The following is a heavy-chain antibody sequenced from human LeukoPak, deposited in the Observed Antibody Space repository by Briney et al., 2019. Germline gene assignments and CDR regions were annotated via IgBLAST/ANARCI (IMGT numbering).Heavy chain of an antibody. CDR2: IRSDGSNK. CDR1: GFTFNRRG. V-gene: IGHV3-30*02. J-gene: IGHJ4*02. Sequence: GGSLRLSCAASGFTFNRRGMHWVRQAPGKGLEWVAFIRSDGSNKYYADSVKGRFTISGDNSKNTLYLQMNSLRAEDTAVYYCARILDSAWGELGYWGQGTLVTVSS. D-gene: IGHD6-19*01. CDR3: ARILDSAWGELGY.